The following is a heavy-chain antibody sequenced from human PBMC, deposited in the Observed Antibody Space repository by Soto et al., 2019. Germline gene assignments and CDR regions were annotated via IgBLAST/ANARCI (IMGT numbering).Heavy chain of an antibody. Sequence: QVQLVQSGAEMQKPGSSVKVSCQSSGGTFNTYAMNWVRQAPGQGPEWMGDISPMFGAAHYAPKFQGRVTITADESTGTSYMQLSSLTSEDTALYFCAREVQVHTPAFVYWGQGTLVTVSS. CDR1: GGTFNTYA. D-gene: IGHD3-10*01. CDR2: ISPMFGAA. CDR3: AREVQVHTPAFVY. J-gene: IGHJ4*02. V-gene: IGHV1-69*19.